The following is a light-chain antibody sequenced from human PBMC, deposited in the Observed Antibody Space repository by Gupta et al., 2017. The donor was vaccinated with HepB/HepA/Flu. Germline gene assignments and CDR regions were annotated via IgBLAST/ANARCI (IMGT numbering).Light chain of an antibody. CDR2: HTS. CDR3: RQRHRYPIT. V-gene: IGKV1-5*03. J-gene: IGKJ5*01. Sequence: DIRLTQSPPTLSASVGERVTVTCRASRSIAKSLAWYPQKPVHPPLLVFSHTSVSESGLPSKFNGSALGTEFSLTINIVHPDDSAVFYCRQRHRYPITFGLGTRLDIK. CDR1: RSIAKS.